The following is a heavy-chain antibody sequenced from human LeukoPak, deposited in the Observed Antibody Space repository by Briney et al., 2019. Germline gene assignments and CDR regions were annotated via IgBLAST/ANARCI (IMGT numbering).Heavy chain of an antibody. J-gene: IGHJ4*02. CDR3: ARERYSSGSFDY. D-gene: IGHD6-19*01. CDR1: GGTFSSYA. CDR2: IIPIFGTA. V-gene: IGHV1-69*13. Sequence: GASVKVSCKASGGTFSSYAISWVRQAPGQGLEWMGGIIPIFGTANYAQKFQGRVTITADESTSTAYMELSSLRAEDTAVYYCARERYSSGSFDYWGQGTLVTVSS.